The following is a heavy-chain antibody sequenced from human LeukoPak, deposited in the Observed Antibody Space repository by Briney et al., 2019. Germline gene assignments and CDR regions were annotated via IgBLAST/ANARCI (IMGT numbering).Heavy chain of an antibody. D-gene: IGHD6-13*01. CDR1: GFTFSSHA. J-gene: IGHJ4*02. CDR3: ATSSSWYVFDY. Sequence: GGSLRLSCAASGFTFSSHAMHWVRQAPGKGLEWVAVVSYDGSNKYYADSVKGRFTISRDNSKNTLYLEMNSLRAEDTAVYNCATSSSWYVFDYWGQGTLVTVSS. V-gene: IGHV3-30-3*01. CDR2: VSYDGSNK.